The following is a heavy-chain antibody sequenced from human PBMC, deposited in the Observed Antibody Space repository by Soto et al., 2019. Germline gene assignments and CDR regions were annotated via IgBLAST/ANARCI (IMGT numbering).Heavy chain of an antibody. Sequence: QVQLQESGPGLVKPSGTLSLTCAVSGVSISSSNWWSWVRQPPGKGLEWIGEIYHSGSTNYNPSLKGRVTITVDKSKSQVSLKLSSVTAADRAVYYCARWKQAVYYYYGMDVWGQGTTVTVSS. J-gene: IGHJ6*02. CDR2: IYHSGST. CDR1: GVSISSSNW. V-gene: IGHV4-4*02. D-gene: IGHD1-1*01. CDR3: ARWKQAVYYYYGMDV.